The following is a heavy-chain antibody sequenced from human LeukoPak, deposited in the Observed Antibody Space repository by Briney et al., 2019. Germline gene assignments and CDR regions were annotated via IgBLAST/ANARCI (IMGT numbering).Heavy chain of an antibody. CDR3: ARLGRFGALLPYYYYMDV. Sequence: SETLSLTCSVSDGSTTGYYWSWIRQPPGKGLEWIAYVYYTGRTLYNPSLESRVTISVDTSKTQFSLTVTSVTAADTAVYYCARLGRFGALLPYYYYMDVWGKGTTVTVSS. CDR2: VYYTGRT. D-gene: IGHD3-10*01. V-gene: IGHV4-59*08. J-gene: IGHJ6*03. CDR1: DGSTTGYY.